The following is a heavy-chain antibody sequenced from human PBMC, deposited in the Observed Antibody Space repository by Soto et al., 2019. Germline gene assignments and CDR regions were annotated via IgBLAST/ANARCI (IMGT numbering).Heavy chain of an antibody. Sequence: ASVKVSCKASGYTFTSYGISWVRQAPGQGLEWMGWISAYNGNTNYAQKLQGRVTMTTDTSTSTAYMELRSLRSDDTAVYYCARRKTMITFGGVIVPLYYFDYWGQGTLVTVSS. V-gene: IGHV1-18*01. D-gene: IGHD3-16*02. CDR1: GYTFTSYG. J-gene: IGHJ4*02. CDR2: ISAYNGNT. CDR3: ARRKTMITFGGVIVPLYYFDY.